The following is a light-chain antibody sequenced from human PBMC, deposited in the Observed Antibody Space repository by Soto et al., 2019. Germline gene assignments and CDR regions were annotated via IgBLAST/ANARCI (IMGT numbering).Light chain of an antibody. J-gene: IGKJ4*01. CDR2: WAS. V-gene: IGKV4-1*01. CDR3: QQYYSTPRN. Sequence: DIVMTQSPDSLAVSLGERATINCKSSQSVLYSSNNKNYLAWYQQKQGQPPKLLIYWASTRESGVPDRFSGSGSGTDFTLTISSLQAEDVAVYYCQQYYSTPRNFGGGTKVEIK. CDR1: QSVLYSSNNKNY.